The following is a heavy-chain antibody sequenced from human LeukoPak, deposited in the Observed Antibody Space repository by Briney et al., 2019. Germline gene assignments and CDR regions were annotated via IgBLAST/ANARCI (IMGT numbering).Heavy chain of an antibody. CDR2: ISHSGST. CDR1: GGSFSGYY. Sequence: PSETLSLTCAVYGGSFSGYYWSWIRQPPGKGLEWIGEISHSGSTNYNPSLKSRVTISVDTSKNQFSLKLSSVTAADTAVYYCARAMIFGVYYFDYWGQGTLVTVSS. D-gene: IGHD3-3*01. J-gene: IGHJ4*02. CDR3: ARAMIFGVYYFDY. V-gene: IGHV4-34*01.